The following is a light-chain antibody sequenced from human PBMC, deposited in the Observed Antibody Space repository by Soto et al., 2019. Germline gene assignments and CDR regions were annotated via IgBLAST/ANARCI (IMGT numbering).Light chain of an antibody. CDR3: SSYTSSSTLV. Sequence: QSALTQPASVSGSPGQSITISCTGTSSDVGGYKYVSWYQQYPGKAPKLMIYEVSNRPSGVSNRFSGSKSGNTASLTVSGLQAEDEADYYCSSYTSSSTLVFGGGTKVTVL. V-gene: IGLV2-14*01. J-gene: IGLJ3*02. CDR1: SSDVGGYKY. CDR2: EVS.